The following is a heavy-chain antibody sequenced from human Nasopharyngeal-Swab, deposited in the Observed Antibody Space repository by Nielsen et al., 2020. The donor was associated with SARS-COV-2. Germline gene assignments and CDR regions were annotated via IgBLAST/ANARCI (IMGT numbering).Heavy chain of an antibody. Sequence: GESLKISCAASGFPFSTYWMHWVRQAPGKGLVWVSRINIDGSSTRHADSVKGRFTISRDNGKNTLYLQMNSLRAEDTAIYYCARGFYYGMDVWGQGTTVTVSS. CDR1: GFPFSTYW. J-gene: IGHJ6*02. CDR3: ARGFYYGMDV. V-gene: IGHV3-74*01. CDR2: INIDGSST.